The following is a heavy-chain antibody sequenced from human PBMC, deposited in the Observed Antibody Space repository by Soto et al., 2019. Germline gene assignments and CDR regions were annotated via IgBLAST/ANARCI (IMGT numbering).Heavy chain of an antibody. D-gene: IGHD2-15*01. V-gene: IGHV3-23*01. CDR2: ISGSGGST. CDR3: AKRAQLGYCSGGSCYQAYYYYYYMDV. CDR1: GFTFSSYA. J-gene: IGHJ6*03. Sequence: GGSLRLSCAASGFTFSSYAMSWVRQAPGKGLEWVSAISGSGGSTYYADSVKGRFTISRDNSKNTLYLQMNSLRAEDTAVYYCAKRAQLGYCSGGSCYQAYYYYYYMDVWGKGTTVTVSS.